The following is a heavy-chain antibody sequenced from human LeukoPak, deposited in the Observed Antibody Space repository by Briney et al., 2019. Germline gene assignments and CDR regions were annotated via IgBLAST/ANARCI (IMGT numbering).Heavy chain of an antibody. CDR1: GFTFSSYA. Sequence: PGGSLRLSCAASGFTFSSYAMSWVRQAPGKGLEWVSAISGSGGSTYYADSVKGRFTISRDNSKNTLYLQMNSLRAEDTAVYYCAKGSIVLRFLEWLLESLDYWGQGTLVTVSS. V-gene: IGHV3-23*01. D-gene: IGHD3-3*01. CDR3: AKGSIVLRFLEWLLESLDY. CDR2: ISGSGGST. J-gene: IGHJ4*02.